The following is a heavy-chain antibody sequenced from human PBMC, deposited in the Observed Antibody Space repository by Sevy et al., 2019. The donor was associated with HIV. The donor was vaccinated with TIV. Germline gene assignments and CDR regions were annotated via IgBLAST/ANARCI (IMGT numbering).Heavy chain of an antibody. Sequence: SETLSLTCTVSGGSISSYYWSWIRQPPGKGLEWIGYLYYSGITNYNPSLKSRVTISGDTSKNQFSLKLSSVTAADTAVYYGAGGLAYYFNYWGQGTLVTVSS. CDR1: GGSISSYY. V-gene: IGHV4-59*01. D-gene: IGHD5-12*01. CDR2: LYYSGIT. CDR3: AGGLAYYFNY. J-gene: IGHJ4*02.